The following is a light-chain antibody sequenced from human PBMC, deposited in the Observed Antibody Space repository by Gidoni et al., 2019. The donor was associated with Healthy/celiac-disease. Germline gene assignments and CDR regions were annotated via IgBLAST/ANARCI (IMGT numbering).Light chain of an antibody. CDR1: QSVSSY. CDR3: QQRSNWLALT. V-gene: IGKV3-11*01. J-gene: IGKJ4*01. CDR2: DAA. Sequence: EIVLTQSPATLSLSPGERATLSCRACQSVSSYLAWYQPKPGQAPRLLIYDAANRATGIPARFSGSGSGTDFTLTISSLEPEDFAVYYCQQRSNWLALTFGGGTKVEIK.